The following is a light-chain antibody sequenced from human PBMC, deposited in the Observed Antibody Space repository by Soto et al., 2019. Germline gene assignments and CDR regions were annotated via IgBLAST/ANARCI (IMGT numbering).Light chain of an antibody. V-gene: IGKV1-5*03. CDR3: QQYSSYWT. CDR1: QDLDKW. Sequence: ILMSQSPSSLSASVGDRVTITSRARQDLDKWLAWYQQKPGKAPNLLIYKSAALREGVPSRFSGFGSGTEYILTISDLQPDDFGTYYCQQYSSYWTFGQGNMVDIK. CDR2: KSA. J-gene: IGKJ1*01.